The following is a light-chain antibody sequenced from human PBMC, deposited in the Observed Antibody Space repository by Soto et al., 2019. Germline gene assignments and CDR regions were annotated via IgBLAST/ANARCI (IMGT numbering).Light chain of an antibody. CDR2: GAS. J-gene: IGKJ1*01. V-gene: IGKV3-20*01. CDR3: QQYGSSPWT. Sequence: EIVLTQSPGTLSLSPGERATLSCRASQSVSSSYLAWYQQKPGQAPRLLIYGASSRATGIPDRFSGSGSGTGSTLTISRLEPEDFAVYYCQQYGSSPWTFGQGTKVEIK. CDR1: QSVSSSY.